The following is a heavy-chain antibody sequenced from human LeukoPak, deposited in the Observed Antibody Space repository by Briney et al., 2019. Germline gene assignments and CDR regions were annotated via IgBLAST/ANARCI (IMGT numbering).Heavy chain of an antibody. D-gene: IGHD2-15*01. CDR3: ARDQRASPAAADY. CDR1: GFTFSSSW. CDR2: IKEDGSEK. V-gene: IGHV3-7*01. J-gene: IGHJ4*02. Sequence: GGSLRLSCAASGFTFSSSWMTWVRQAPGKGLEWVANIKEDGSEKYYVDSVKGRFTISRDNAKNSLYLQMNSLTAEDTAVYYCARDQRASPAAADYWGQGTLVTVSS.